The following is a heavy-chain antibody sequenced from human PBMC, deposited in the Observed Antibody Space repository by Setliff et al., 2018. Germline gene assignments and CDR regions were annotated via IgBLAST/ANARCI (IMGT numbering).Heavy chain of an antibody. CDR3: ARDRTYYGYYNPSYYYYMDV. Sequence: SETLSLTCTVSGGSVRSHYWSWIRHSPGKGLEWIGFIFYSGDTKSNPSLKSRVTMSVDTSKNQFSLQLSSVTAADTAVYYCARDRTYYGYYNPSYYYYMDVWGKGTTVTVSS. J-gene: IGHJ6*03. V-gene: IGHV4-59*02. CDR1: GGSVRSHY. D-gene: IGHD3-9*01. CDR2: IFYSGDT.